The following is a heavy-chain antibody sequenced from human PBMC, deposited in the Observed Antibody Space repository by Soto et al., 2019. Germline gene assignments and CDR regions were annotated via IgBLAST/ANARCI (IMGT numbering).Heavy chain of an antibody. CDR1: GFTFSDSY. CDR2: ISSDGSLT. J-gene: IGHJ4*02. Sequence: RLSFEASGFTFSDSYMTWIRQAPWKVLEWVSYISSDGSLTYYADSVKGRFTVSRDNAKNSLSLQMNSLRGDDTAVYYCARDYFLACFDWGRGTLVTLSS. V-gene: IGHV3-11*01. CDR3: ARDYFLACFD. D-gene: IGHD2-21*01.